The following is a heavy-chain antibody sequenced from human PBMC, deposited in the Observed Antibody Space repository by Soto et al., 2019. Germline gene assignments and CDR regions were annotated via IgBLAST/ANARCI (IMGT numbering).Heavy chain of an antibody. Sequence: SETLSLTCTVSGGSISSSSYYWGWIRQPPGKGLEWIGSIYYGGSTYYNPSLKSRVTISVDTSKNQFSLKLSSVTAADTAVYYCARLRYFDSNYFDYWGQGTLVTVSS. CDR2: IYYGGST. CDR1: GGSISSSSYY. D-gene: IGHD3-9*01. V-gene: IGHV4-39*01. CDR3: ARLRYFDSNYFDY. J-gene: IGHJ4*02.